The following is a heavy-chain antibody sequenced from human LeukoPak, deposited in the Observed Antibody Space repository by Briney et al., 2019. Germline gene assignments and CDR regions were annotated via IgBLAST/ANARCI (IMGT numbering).Heavy chain of an antibody. Sequence: AGSLRLSCAASGFTFSSYEMNWVRQAPGKGLEWVSYISSSGSIIYYADSVKGRFTISRDNAKNSLFLQMNSLRAEDTAVYYCATLNRYGSSDSFDYWGQGTLVTVSS. J-gene: IGHJ4*02. V-gene: IGHV3-48*03. CDR3: ATLNRYGSSDSFDY. CDR2: ISSSGSII. D-gene: IGHD3-10*01. CDR1: GFTFSSYE.